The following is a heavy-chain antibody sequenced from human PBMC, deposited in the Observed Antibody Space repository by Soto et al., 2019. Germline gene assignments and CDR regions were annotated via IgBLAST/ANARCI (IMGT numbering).Heavy chain of an antibody. CDR1: SGSITTGGRY. J-gene: IGHJ3*02. CDR3: AQALVFTGGDGFDI. D-gene: IGHD1-1*01. Sequence: QVRLQEWSPGLVKPSQTLSLKCSVSSGSITTGGRYWSLIRQLPGKVLEWIGDIYYSGNTYYNASLKSRVTISVEAAKNQFSLKLSSVTAADTAVYYCAQALVFTGGDGFDIWGQGRLVTVSS. V-gene: IGHV4-31*02. CDR2: IYYSGNT.